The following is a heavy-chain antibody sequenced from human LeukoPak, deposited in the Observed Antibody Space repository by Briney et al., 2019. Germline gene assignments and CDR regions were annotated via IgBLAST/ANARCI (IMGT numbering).Heavy chain of an antibody. CDR3: ARDRGYYDSSGYLQY. D-gene: IGHD3-22*01. V-gene: IGHV1-46*01. J-gene: IGHJ4*02. Sequence: ASVKVSCKASGYTFTSYYMHWVRQAPGQGLEWMGIINPSGGSTSYAQKFQGRVTLTRDMSTSTDYLELSSLRSEDTAVYYCARDRGYYDSSGYLQYWGQGTLVTVSS. CDR1: GYTFTSYY. CDR2: INPSGGST.